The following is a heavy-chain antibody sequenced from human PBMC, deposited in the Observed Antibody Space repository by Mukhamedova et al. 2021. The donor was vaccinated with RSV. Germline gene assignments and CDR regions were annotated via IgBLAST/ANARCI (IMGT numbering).Heavy chain of an antibody. CDR3: ARGGMSHGVDY. D-gene: IGHD3-16*01. V-gene: IGHV1-46*01. CDR2: INPSGGST. J-gene: IGHJ4*02. Sequence: APGQGLEWMGIINPSGGSTNYAQKFQGRVTMTRDTSTSTLYMEVSSLRSEDTAVYYCARGGMSHGVDYWGQGTVVTVSS.